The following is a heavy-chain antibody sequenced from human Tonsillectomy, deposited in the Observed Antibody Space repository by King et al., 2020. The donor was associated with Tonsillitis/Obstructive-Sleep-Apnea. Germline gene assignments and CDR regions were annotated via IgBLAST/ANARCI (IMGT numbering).Heavy chain of an antibody. CDR2: ISESASST. CDR1: GFTFSSYT. V-gene: IGHV3-23*04. CDR3: AKDGWSH. Sequence: VQLVESGGGLVQPGGSLRLSCAASGFTFSSYTVSWVRQAPGKGLEWVSAISESASSTHYADSVKGRFTISRDNSRNTLFLQMNSLRAEDTAVYYCAKDGWSHWGQGTLVTVSS. J-gene: IGHJ4*02. D-gene: IGHD3-3*01.